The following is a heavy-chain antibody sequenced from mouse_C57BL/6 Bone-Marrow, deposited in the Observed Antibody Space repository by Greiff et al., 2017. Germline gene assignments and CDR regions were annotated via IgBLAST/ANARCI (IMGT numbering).Heavy chain of an antibody. CDR1: GYTFTSYW. V-gene: IGHV1-61*01. CDR3: ARKDYGSSYDFDY. CDR2: IYPSDSET. J-gene: IGHJ2*01. Sequence: QVQLQQPGAELVRPGSSVKLSCKASGYTFTSYWMDWVKQRPGQGLEWIGNIYPSDSETHYNQKFKDKATLTVGKSSSTAYMQRSSLTSEDSAVYDGARKDYGSSYDFDYWDQGTALTVSA. D-gene: IGHD1-1*01.